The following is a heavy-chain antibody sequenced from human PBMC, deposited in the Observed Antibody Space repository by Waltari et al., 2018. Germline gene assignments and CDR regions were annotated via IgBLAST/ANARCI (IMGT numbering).Heavy chain of an antibody. J-gene: IGHJ5*02. CDR3: ARDWGSRLLQADGWFDP. CDR1: GGSISSYY. D-gene: IGHD3-22*01. Sequence: QVQLQESGPGLVKPSETLSLTCTVSGGSISSYYWSWIRQPAGKGLEGIGRTYTSGRTNNNPALKSRGTSSVDTARNQFSLKLGSVTAADTAVYYCARDWGSRLLQADGWFDPWGQGTLVTVSS. V-gene: IGHV4-4*07. CDR2: TYTSGRT.